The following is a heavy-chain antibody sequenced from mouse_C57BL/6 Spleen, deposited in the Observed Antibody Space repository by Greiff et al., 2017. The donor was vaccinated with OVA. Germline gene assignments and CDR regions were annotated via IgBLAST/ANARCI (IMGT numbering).Heavy chain of an antibody. CDR2: LSSGSSTI. J-gene: IGHJ3*01. V-gene: IGHV5-17*01. Sequence: EVKLMESGGGLVKPGGSLKLSCAASGFTFSDYGMHWVRQAPEKGLEWVAYLSSGSSTIYYADTVKGRFTISRDNAKNTLFLQMTSLRSEDTAMYYCARGGYGSSLAYWGQGTLVTVSA. CDR3: ARGGYGSSLAY. CDR1: GFTFSDYG. D-gene: IGHD1-1*01.